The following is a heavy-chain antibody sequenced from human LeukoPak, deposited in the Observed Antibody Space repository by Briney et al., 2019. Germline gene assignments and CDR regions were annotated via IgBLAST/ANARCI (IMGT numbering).Heavy chain of an antibody. CDR3: ARDSRNTARGFDY. V-gene: IGHV3-21*01. CDR2: ISSSSSYI. Sequence: GGSLRLSCAASGFTSSSYSMNWVRQAPGKGLEWVSSISSSSSYIYYADSVKGRFTISRDNAKNSLYLQMNSLRAEDTAVYYCARDSRNTARGFDYWGQGTLVTVSS. J-gene: IGHJ4*02. D-gene: IGHD5-18*01. CDR1: GFTSSSYS.